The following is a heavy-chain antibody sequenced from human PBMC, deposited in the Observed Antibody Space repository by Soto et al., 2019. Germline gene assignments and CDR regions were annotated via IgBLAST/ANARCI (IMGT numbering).Heavy chain of an antibody. Sequence: GGSLRLSCAASGFTFSSYGMHWVRQAPGKGREWVAVLSYDGSNKYYAGSVKGRFTISRDNSKNTLYLQMNSLRAEDTAVYYCAGGHSYGYTQNFDLWGQGTLVTVSS. D-gene: IGHD5-18*01. CDR3: AGGHSYGYTQNFDL. CDR2: LSYDGSNK. J-gene: IGHJ4*02. CDR1: GFTFSSYG. V-gene: IGHV3-30*03.